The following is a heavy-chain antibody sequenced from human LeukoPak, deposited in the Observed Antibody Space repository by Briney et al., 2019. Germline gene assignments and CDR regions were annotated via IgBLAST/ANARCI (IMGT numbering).Heavy chain of an antibody. J-gene: IGHJ3*02. V-gene: IGHV5-51*01. CDR2: IYPGDSDT. CDR1: GYSFTSYW. Sequence: HGESLKISCKGSGYSFTSYWIGWVRQMPGKGLEWMGIIYPGDSDTRYSPSFQGQVTISADKSISTAYLQWSSLKASDTAMYYCARHPYYCSSTSCGDAFDIWGQGTMVTVS. D-gene: IGHD2-2*01. CDR3: ARHPYYCSSTSCGDAFDI.